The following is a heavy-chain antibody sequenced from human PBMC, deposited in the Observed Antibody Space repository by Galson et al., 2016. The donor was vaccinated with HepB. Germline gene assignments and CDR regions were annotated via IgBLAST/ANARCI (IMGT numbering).Heavy chain of an antibody. J-gene: IGHJ4*02. CDR1: GDSLIHYY. Sequence: ETLSLTCTVSGDSLIHYYWGWIRQPPGKGLEWIGHIYYNGHTNYNLSLTSRLSMSVDTSSNQFSLRLSSVTAADTAVYYCGRWNEGLDYWGQGTLVTVSS. CDR2: IYYNGHT. D-gene: IGHD1-1*01. CDR3: GRWNEGLDY. V-gene: IGHV4-59*01.